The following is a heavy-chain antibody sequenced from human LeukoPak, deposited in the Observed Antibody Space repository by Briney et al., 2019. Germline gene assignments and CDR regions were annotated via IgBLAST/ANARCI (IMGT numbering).Heavy chain of an antibody. CDR1: GGSISSSSYY. V-gene: IGHV4-39*07. CDR2: IYYSGST. D-gene: IGHD6-13*01. Sequence: SETLSLTCTVSGGSISSSSYYWGWIPQPPGKGLEWIGSIYYSGSTYYNPSLKSRVTISVDTSKNQFSLKLSSVTAADTAVYYCAREGFIALRINWFDPWGQGTLVTVSS. J-gene: IGHJ5*02. CDR3: AREGFIALRINWFDP.